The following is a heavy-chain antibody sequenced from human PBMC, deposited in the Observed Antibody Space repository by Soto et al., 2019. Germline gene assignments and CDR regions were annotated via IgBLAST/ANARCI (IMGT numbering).Heavy chain of an antibody. CDR2: INPDNDNT. D-gene: IGHD6-13*01. Sequence: QVELVKPGCDVKKPGASVKVSCKSSGYTFTKYGISWLRKAPGQGLEWMGWINPDNDNTIYAHNFQHRVTLSTDTSTSTVYMKLRSLRSDAPGIYYCARTPHYSRLGDSWGQGPLVTVAS. CDR1: GYTFTKYG. CDR3: ARTPHYSRLGDS. J-gene: IGHJ5*01. V-gene: IGHV1-18*04.